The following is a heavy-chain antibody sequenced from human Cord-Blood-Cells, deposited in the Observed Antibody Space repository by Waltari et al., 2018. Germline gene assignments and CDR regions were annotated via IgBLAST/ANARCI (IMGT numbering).Heavy chain of an antibody. D-gene: IGHD3-3*01. Sequence: EVQLLESGGGLVQPGGSLRLSCAASGFTFSSYAMSWVRQAPGKGLEWVSAIRGSGGSTDDDDSVKGRFTISRDNSKNTLYLQMNSRRAEDTAVYYCACITIFGVVIDAFDIWGQGTMVTVSS. CDR2: IRGSGGST. V-gene: IGHV3-23*01. CDR1: GFTFSSYA. J-gene: IGHJ3*02. CDR3: ACITIFGVVIDAFDI.